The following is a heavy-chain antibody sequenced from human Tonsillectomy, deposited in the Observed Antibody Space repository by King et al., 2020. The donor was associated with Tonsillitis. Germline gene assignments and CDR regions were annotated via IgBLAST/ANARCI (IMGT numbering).Heavy chain of an antibody. CDR3: ARSGSYVSGFSYSYTDV. J-gene: IGHJ6*03. V-gene: IGHV1-2*02. D-gene: IGHD1-26*01. CDR2: VNPNSGGT. Sequence: QGHLVQSGAEVQKPGASVKVSCKTSGYTFTDYYLHWVRQAPGQGLEWMGWVNPNSGGTKYAQKFQDRVTMTRDMSIGTVYMEVRRLTSDDTAGYYCARSGSYVSGFSYSYTDVWGKGTTVIVSS. CDR1: GYTFTDYY.